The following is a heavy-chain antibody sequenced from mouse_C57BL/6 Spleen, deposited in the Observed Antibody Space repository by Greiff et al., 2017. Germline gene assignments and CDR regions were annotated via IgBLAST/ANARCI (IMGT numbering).Heavy chain of an antibody. V-gene: IGHV1-15*01. J-gene: IGHJ3*01. CDR2: IDPETGGT. CDR1: GYTFTDYE. Sequence: VKLQESGAELVRPGASVTLSCKASGYTFTDYEMHWVKQTPVHGLEWIGAIDPETGGTAYNQKFKGKAILTADKSSSTDYMELRSLTSEDSAVYYCTAGENYYGSSLFAYGGQGTLVTGSA. CDR3: TAGENYYGSSLFAY. D-gene: IGHD1-1*01.